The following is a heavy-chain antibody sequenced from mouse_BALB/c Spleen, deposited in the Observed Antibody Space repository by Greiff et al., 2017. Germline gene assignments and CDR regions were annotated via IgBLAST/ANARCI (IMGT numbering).Heavy chain of an antibody. Sequence: QVQLKESGPGLVAPSQSLSITCTVSGFSLTSYGVHWVRQPPGKGLEWLGVIGAGGSTTYNSALMSRLSISKDNSKSQVFLKMNSLQTDDTAMYYCAREVYYRYYFDDWGEGTTLTVSS. CDR3: AREVYYRYYFDD. J-gene: IGHJ2*01. CDR2: IGAGGST. D-gene: IGHD2-14*01. V-gene: IGHV2-9*02. CDR1: GFSLTSYG.